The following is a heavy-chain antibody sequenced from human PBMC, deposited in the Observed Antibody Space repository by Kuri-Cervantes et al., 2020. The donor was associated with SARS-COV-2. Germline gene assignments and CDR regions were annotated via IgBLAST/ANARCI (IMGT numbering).Heavy chain of an antibody. CDR1: GGSISSYY. Sequence: GSLRLSCTVSGGSISSYYWSWIRQPPGKGLEWIGYIYYSGSTYYNPSLKSRVTISVDTSKNQFSLKLSSVTAADTAVYYCARMNPYEADGGPNFDYWGQGTLVTVSS. CDR2: IYYSGST. J-gene: IGHJ4*02. D-gene: IGHD3-16*01. V-gene: IGHV4-59*08. CDR3: ARMNPYEADGGPNFDY.